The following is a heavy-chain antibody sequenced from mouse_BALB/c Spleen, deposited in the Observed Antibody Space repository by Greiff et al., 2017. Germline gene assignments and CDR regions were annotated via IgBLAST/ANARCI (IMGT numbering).Heavy chain of an antibody. CDR2: ISDGGSYT. CDR3: AREGEAMDY. Sequence: EVMLVESGGGLVKPGGSLKLSCAASGFTFSDYYMYWVRQTPEKRLEWVATISDGGSYTYYPDSVKGRFTISRDNAKNTLYLQMSSLKSEDTAMYYCAREGEAMDYWGQGTSVTVSS. V-gene: IGHV5-4*02. J-gene: IGHJ4*01. CDR1: GFTFSDYY.